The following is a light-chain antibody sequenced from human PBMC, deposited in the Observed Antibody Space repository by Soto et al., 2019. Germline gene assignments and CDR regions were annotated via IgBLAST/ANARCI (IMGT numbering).Light chain of an antibody. CDR1: TRDIAGYNY. V-gene: IGLV2-14*01. Sequence: QSALTQPASVSGSLGQSITISCTGTTRDIAGYNYISWYQQLPGKAPKLMIYQVTIRPSGISNRFSGSKSGNTASLTISGLQAEDEADYYCTSFSSSTSIYVFGTGTKVTVL. CDR2: QVT. CDR3: TSFSSSTSIYV. J-gene: IGLJ1*01.